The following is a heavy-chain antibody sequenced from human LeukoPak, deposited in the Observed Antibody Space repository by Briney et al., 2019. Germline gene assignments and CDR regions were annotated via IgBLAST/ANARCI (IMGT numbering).Heavy chain of an antibody. J-gene: IGHJ4*01. V-gene: IGHV1-58*01. D-gene: IGHD3-16*01. CDR2: IVVGSGNT. CDR1: GFTFTSSA. CDR3: AASGPGGALFDY. Sequence: SVKVSCKASGFTFTSSAVQWVRQARGQRLEWIGWIVVGSGNTNYAQKFQERVTITRDMSTSTAYMELSSLRSEDTAVYYCAASGPGGALFDYWGHGTLVTVSS.